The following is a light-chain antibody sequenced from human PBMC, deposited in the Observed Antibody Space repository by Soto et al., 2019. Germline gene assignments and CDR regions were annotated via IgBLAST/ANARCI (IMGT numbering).Light chain of an antibody. V-gene: IGKV1-33*01. CDR1: QDITNS. CDR2: DSS. CDR3: HQYDNLPLT. Sequence: DIQMTQSPSSLSASVGDRVTITCQASQDITNSLNWYQQKPGKAPKVLIYDSSILETGVPSRFSGSGSGTDFTFPISSLQPEDVATYYCHQYDNLPLTFGPGTTVDIE. J-gene: IGKJ3*01.